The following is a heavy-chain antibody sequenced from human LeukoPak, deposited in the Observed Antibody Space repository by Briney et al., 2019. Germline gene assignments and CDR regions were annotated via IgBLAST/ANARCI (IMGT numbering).Heavy chain of an antibody. CDR2: ISGSGGST. V-gene: IGHV3-23*01. CDR3: AKDNDYGDYVSAN. CDR1: GFTFSSYA. D-gene: IGHD4-17*01. Sequence: GGSLRLSCAASGFTFSSYAMSWVRRAPGKGLEWVSVISGSGGSTYFADSVKGRFTISRDNSKNTLYLQMNSLRAEDTAVYYCAKDNDYGDYVSANWGQGTLVTVSS. J-gene: IGHJ4*02.